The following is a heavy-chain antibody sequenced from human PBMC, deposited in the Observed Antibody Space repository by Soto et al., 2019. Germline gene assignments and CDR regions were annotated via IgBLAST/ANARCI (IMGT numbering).Heavy chain of an antibody. CDR3: VHPRSTVQIPPT. CDR2: ISSDGDST. Sequence: GGSLTLSCSASGFTFNMFSMNWVRQAPGKGLEYVSGISSDGDSTYYADSVKGRFTISIDNSKNTLYLQMSSLRAVDTAVYYCVHPRSTVQIPPTWGQGTLVTVSS. J-gene: IGHJ5*02. V-gene: IGHV3-64D*06. CDR1: GFTFNMFS. D-gene: IGHD4-17*01.